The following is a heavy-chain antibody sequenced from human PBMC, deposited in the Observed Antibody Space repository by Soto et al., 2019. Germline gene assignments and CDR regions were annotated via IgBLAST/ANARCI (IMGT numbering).Heavy chain of an antibody. CDR2: ISYDGSNK. J-gene: IGHJ6*02. Sequence: GGSLRLSCAASGFTFSSYAMHWVRQAPGKGLEWVAVISYDGSNKYYADSVKGRFTISRDNSKNTLYLQMNSLRAEDTAVYYCARDLRAYTATHYGMDVWGQGTTVTVSS. V-gene: IGHV3-30-3*01. CDR1: GFTFSSYA. CDR3: ARDLRAYTATHYGMDV. D-gene: IGHD5-18*01.